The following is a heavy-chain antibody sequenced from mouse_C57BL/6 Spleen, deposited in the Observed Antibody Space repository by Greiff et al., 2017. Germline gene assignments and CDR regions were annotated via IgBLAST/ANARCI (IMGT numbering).Heavy chain of an antibody. V-gene: IGHV5-17*01. CDR3: ATGDYGNYRWYYFDY. J-gene: IGHJ2*01. CDR2: ISSGSSTI. Sequence: EVQLVESGGGLVKPGGSLKLSCAASGFTFSDYGMHWVRQAPAKGLEWVAYISSGSSTIYYADTVKGRFTISRDNANNTLFLQMTSLRSEDTAMYYCATGDYGNYRWYYFDYWGQGTTLTVAS. D-gene: IGHD2-1*01. CDR1: GFTFSDYG.